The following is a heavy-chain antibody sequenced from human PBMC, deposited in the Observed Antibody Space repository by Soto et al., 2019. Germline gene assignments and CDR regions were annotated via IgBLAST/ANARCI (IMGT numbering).Heavy chain of an antibody. CDR3: AREYSGYGGYQTFDY. V-gene: IGHV4-34*01. J-gene: IGHJ4*02. D-gene: IGHD5-12*01. Sequence: SETLSLTCAVYGGSFSGYYWSWIRQPPGKGLEWIGEINHSGSTNYNPSLKSRVTISVDTSKNQFPLKLSSVTAADTAVYYCAREYSGYGGYQTFDYWGQGTLVTVSS. CDR1: GGSFSGYY. CDR2: INHSGST.